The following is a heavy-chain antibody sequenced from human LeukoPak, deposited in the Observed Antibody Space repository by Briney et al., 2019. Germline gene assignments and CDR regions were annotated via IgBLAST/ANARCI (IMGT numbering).Heavy chain of an antibody. CDR1: GFTVSSNY. CDR3: ARDCGCSSTSCYQNWFDP. V-gene: IGHV3-53*04. J-gene: IGHJ5*02. CDR2: IYSGGST. D-gene: IGHD2-2*01. Sequence: GGSLRLSCAASGFTVSSNYMSWVRQAPGKGLEWVSVIYSGGSTYYADSVKGRFTISRHNSKNTLYLQMNSLRAEDTAVYYCARDCGCSSTSCYQNWFDPWGQGTLVTVSS.